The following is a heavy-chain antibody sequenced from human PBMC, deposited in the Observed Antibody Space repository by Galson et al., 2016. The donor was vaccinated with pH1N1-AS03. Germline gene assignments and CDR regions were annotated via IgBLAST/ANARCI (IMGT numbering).Heavy chain of an antibody. V-gene: IGHV4-61*01. CDR3: SSTPYYPFWSGYTPLGF. Sequence: SETLSLTCTVSGASVISGSYYWSWIRQPPGERLEWIGYISYSGSTNYNPSLKSRFTISVDTSNNQFSLRLSSVTAADTAVYFCSSTPYYPFWSGYTPLGFWGQGTLVTVSS. CDR2: ISYSGST. D-gene: IGHD3-3*02. CDR1: GASVISGSYY. J-gene: IGHJ4*02.